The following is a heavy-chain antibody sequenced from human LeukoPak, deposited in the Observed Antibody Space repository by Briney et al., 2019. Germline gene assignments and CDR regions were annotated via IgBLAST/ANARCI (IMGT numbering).Heavy chain of an antibody. CDR2: IYYSGST. V-gene: IGHV4-31*03. CDR3: ARDLQTTVARYFDY. J-gene: IGHJ4*02. CDR1: GGSISSGGYY. Sequence: SETLSLTCTVSGGSISSGGYYWTWIRQHPGKGLEWIGYIYYSGSTYYNPSLKSRVTISVDTSKNQFSLKLSSVTAADTAVYYCARDLQTTVARYFDYWGQGTLDPVSS. D-gene: IGHD4-17*01.